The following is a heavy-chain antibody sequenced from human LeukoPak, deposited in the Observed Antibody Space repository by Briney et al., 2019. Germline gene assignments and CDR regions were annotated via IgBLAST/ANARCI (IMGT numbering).Heavy chain of an antibody. CDR1: GFTFSSYG. J-gene: IGHJ4*02. CDR3: AKDREYSSGWYGVFDY. D-gene: IGHD6-19*01. V-gene: IGHV3-30*02. CDR2: IRYDGSNK. Sequence: GGCLRLSCAASGFTFSSYGMHWVRQAPGKGLEWVALIRYDGSNKYYADSVKGRFTISRDNSRNTLYLQMNSLRAEDTAVYYCAKDREYSSGWYGVFDYWGQGTLVTVSS.